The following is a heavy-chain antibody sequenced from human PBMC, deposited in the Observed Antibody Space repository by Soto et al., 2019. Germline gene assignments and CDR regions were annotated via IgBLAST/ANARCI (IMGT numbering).Heavy chain of an antibody. CDR1: GYTFTGYY. CDR2: INPNSGGT. V-gene: IGHV1-2*02. D-gene: IGHD2-15*01. J-gene: IGHJ4*02. CDR3: ARSVVVVAALDY. Sequence: SVKVSCKASGYTFTGYYMHWVRQAPGQGLEWMGWINPNSGGTNYAQKFQGRVTMTRDTSISTAYMELSRLRSDDTAVYYCARSVVVVAALDYWGQGTLVTVSS.